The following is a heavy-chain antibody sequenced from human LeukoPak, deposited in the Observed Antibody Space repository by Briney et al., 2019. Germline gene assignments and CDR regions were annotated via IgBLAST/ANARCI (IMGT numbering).Heavy chain of an antibody. J-gene: IGHJ5*02. CDR2: IYYSGNT. Sequence: SETLSLTCTVSGGSISSYYWTWIRQPPGKGLELIGYIYYSGNTNYNPSLRSRVTIAIDTSKNQFSLILRSVTAADTAVYYCVGRITPNWFVPWGQGTLVTVSS. CDR3: VGRITPNWFVP. CDR1: GGSISSYY. V-gene: IGHV4-59*01.